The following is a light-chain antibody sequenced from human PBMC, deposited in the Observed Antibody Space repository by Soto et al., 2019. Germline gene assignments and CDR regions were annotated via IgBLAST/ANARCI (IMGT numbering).Light chain of an antibody. J-gene: IGKJ5*01. CDR2: GAS. V-gene: IGKV3-20*01. CDR3: QHYGRSPIT. CDR1: QSVNSR. Sequence: EIVLTQSPGTLSLSPGERATLSCMASQSVNSRLAWYQHKPGQAPRLLISGASSRATGIPDRFSGSGSATDFTLTIRRLEPEDFALYYCQHYGRSPITFGQGTRLEIK.